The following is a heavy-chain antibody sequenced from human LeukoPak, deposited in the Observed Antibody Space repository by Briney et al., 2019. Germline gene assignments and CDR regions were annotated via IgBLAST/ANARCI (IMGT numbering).Heavy chain of an antibody. CDR3: AKAPSPFGYGGNSLVEDAFDI. D-gene: IGHD4-23*01. V-gene: IGHV3-30*18. J-gene: IGHJ3*02. CDR1: GFTSSSYG. Sequence: GGSLRLSCAASGFTSSSYGMHWVRQAPGKGLEWVAVISYDGSNKYYADSVKGRFTISRDNSKNTLYLQMNSLRAEDTAVYYCAKAPSPFGYGGNSLVEDAFDIWGQGTMVTVSS. CDR2: ISYDGSNK.